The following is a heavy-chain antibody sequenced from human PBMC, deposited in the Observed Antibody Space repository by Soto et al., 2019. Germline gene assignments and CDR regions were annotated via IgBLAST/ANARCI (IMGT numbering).Heavy chain of an antibody. V-gene: IGHV3-74*01. CDR2: IKSDGSST. J-gene: IGHJ4*02. CDR1: GFTFSSYA. CDR3: ARGSAFIGLDY. Sequence: GGSLRLSCAASGFTFSSYAMSWVRQAPGKGLEWVSRIKSDGSSTSYADSVKGRFTISRDNTKDSLYLQMNSLRAEDTAIYYCARGSAFIGLDYWGQGTPVTVSS. D-gene: IGHD1-26*01.